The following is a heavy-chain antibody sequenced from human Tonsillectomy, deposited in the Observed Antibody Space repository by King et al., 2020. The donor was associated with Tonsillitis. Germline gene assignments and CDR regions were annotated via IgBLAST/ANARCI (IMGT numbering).Heavy chain of an antibody. Sequence: QLQESGPGLVKPSETLSLTCTVSGGSISSSSYYWGWIRQPPGKGLEWIGSIYYSGSTYYNPSLKSRVTISVDTSKNQFSLKLSSVTAADTAVYYCASITYYYDSSGYTFDHWGQGTLVTVSS. D-gene: IGHD3-22*01. CDR3: ASITYYYDSSGYTFDH. V-gene: IGHV4-39*07. CDR2: IYYSGST. CDR1: GGSISSSSYY. J-gene: IGHJ4*02.